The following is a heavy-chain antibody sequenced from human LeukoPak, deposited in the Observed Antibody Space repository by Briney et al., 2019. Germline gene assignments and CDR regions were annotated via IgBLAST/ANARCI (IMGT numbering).Heavy chain of an antibody. V-gene: IGHV3-15*01. CDR1: GFTFSNAW. CDR3: TTRQWVRTPDAFYI. Sequence: GGTLSLSSAASGFTFSNAWMSWVRQAPGKGREWGGRIKSKTNGGTTDYVGPVKGRFTISSDDAKNTVYLQMNSLKTEETAVYYCTTRQWVRTPDAFYIWAQGTMVTVSS. J-gene: IGHJ3*02. CDR2: IKSKTNGGTT. D-gene: IGHD1-26*01.